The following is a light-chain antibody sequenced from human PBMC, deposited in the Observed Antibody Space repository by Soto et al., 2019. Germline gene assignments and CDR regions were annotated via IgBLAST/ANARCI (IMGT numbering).Light chain of an antibody. CDR1: RTISDW. V-gene: IGKV1-5*03. CDR3: QQYNTFSFT. CDR2: SAS. J-gene: IGKJ2*01. Sequence: DIQMTQSPSTLSASLGDRVTITCRASRTISDWLAWYQQRPGKAPKLLIYSASRLESGVPSRFSGSGSGTEFTLTISGLQPDDFASYYCQQYNTFSFTFGQETKVDIK.